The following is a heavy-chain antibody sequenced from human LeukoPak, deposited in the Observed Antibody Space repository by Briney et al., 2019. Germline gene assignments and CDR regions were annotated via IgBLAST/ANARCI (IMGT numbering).Heavy chain of an antibody. V-gene: IGHV3-33*08. J-gene: IGHJ4*02. Sequence: GGSLRLSCEASGFTFSSYGMHGVRQAPGKGLEWVAVIWYDGSDKYYADSVKGRFTISRDNSKNTLYLQMNSLRAEDTAVYYCATDQGIYWGQGTLVTVSS. CDR1: GFTFSSYG. CDR2: IWYDGSDK. CDR3: ATDQGIY.